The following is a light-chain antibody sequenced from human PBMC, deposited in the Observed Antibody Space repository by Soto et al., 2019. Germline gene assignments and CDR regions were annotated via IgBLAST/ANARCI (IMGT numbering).Light chain of an antibody. Sequence: DIQMTQSPSTLSASVGDRVTITCRASQSISSWLAWYQQKPGKAPKLLIYKASSLESGVPSRFSGSGSGTEFTLTISSLQPDDFATYYCQLYKSYPYTFGQGTKLEIK. J-gene: IGKJ2*01. CDR2: KAS. V-gene: IGKV1-5*03. CDR1: QSISSW. CDR3: QLYKSYPYT.